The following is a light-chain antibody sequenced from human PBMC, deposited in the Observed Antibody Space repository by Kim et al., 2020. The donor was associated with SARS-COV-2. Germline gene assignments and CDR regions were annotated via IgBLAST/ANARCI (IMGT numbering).Light chain of an antibody. CDR1: QDISNY. Sequence: DIQMTQSPSSLSASVGDRVTITCQASQDISNYLNWYQQKPGKAPKLLIYDASNLETGVTSRFSGSGSGTDFTFTISSLQPEDIATYYCQQYDNLPYTFDQGTKLEI. V-gene: IGKV1-33*01. CDR3: QQYDNLPYT. J-gene: IGKJ2*01. CDR2: DAS.